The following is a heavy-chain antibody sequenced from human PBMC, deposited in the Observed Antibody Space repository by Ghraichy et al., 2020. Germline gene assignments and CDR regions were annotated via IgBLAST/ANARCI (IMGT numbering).Heavy chain of an antibody. CDR1: GFSLSTSGVG. D-gene: IGHD3-10*01. CDR3: AHSFEGFGELSDAFDI. J-gene: IGHJ3*02. V-gene: IGHV2-5*02. Sequence: SGPTLVKPTQTLTLTCTFSGFSLSTSGVGVGWIRQPPGKALEWLALIYWDDDKRYSPSLKSRLTITKDTSKNQVVLTMTNMDPVDTATYYCAHSFEGFGELSDAFDIWGQGTMVTVSS. CDR2: IYWDDDK.